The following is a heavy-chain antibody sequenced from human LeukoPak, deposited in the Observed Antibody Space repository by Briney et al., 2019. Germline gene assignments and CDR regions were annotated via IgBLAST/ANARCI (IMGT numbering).Heavy chain of an antibody. CDR3: ARGIHVDGYNLHGYFDY. CDR2: INPSGGST. D-gene: IGHD5-24*01. CDR1: GYTFTSYY. V-gene: IGHV1-46*01. J-gene: IGHJ4*02. Sequence: ASVKVSCKASGYTFTSYYMHWVRQAPGQGLEWMGIINPSGGSTSYAQKFQGRVTMTRDTSTSTVYMELSSLRSEDTAVYYCARGIHVDGYNLHGYFDYWGQGTLVTVSS.